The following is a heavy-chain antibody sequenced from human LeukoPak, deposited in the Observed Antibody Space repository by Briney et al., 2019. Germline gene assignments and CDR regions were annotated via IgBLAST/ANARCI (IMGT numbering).Heavy chain of an antibody. CDR3: ASGPEGEFEY. Sequence: ASVKVSCTASGYTFTDYYMHLVRQAPGQGLEWMGGINPNSGGTNHAEKFQGRVTMTRDTSIDTASMELSRLKSDDTAVYYCASGPEGEFEYWGHGTRVTVSS. CDR2: INPNSGGT. J-gene: IGHJ4*01. D-gene: IGHD1-26*01. V-gene: IGHV1-2*02. CDR1: GYTFTDYY.